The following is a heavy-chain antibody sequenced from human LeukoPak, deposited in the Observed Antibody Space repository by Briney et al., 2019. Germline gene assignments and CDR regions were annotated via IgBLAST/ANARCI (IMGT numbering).Heavy chain of an antibody. D-gene: IGHD5-12*01. J-gene: IGHJ4*02. Sequence: GGSLRLSCAVSGFTFSSYWMIWFRQAPGKGLEWVAHINQDGSVKNYVDSVKGRFTISRDNANNFLYLQMNSLRAEDTAVYYCARGRLRGADYWGQGTLVTVSS. CDR2: INQDGSVK. CDR1: GFTFSSYW. V-gene: IGHV3-7*01. CDR3: ARGRLRGADY.